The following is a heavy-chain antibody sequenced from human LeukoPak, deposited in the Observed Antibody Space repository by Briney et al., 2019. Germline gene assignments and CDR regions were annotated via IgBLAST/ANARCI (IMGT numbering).Heavy chain of an antibody. J-gene: IGHJ6*02. CDR1: GFTFSSYA. D-gene: IGHD6-13*01. V-gene: IGHV3-53*04. Sequence: GGSLRLSCAASGFTFSSYAMSWVRQAPGKGLEWVSVIYSGGSTYYADSVKGRFTISRHNSKNTLYLQMNSLRAEDTAVYYCARDGGVAAAGRPNYGMDVWGQGTTVTVSS. CDR3: ARDGGVAAAGRPNYGMDV. CDR2: IYSGGST.